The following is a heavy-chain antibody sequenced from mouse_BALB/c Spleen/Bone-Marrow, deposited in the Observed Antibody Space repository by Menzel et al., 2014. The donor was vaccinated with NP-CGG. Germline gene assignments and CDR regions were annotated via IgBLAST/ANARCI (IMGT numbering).Heavy chain of an antibody. J-gene: IGHJ2*01. CDR3: ARYYYGTLLDY. V-gene: IGHV14-3*02. D-gene: IGHD1-1*01. CDR1: GFNIKDTY. CDR2: IDPANGNT. Sequence: EVQVVESGAELVKPGASVKLSCTASGFNIKDTYMHWVKQRPEQGLEWIGRIDPANGNTKYDPKFQGKATITADTSSNTAYLQLSSLTSEDTAVYYCARYYYGTLLDYWGQGTTLTVSS.